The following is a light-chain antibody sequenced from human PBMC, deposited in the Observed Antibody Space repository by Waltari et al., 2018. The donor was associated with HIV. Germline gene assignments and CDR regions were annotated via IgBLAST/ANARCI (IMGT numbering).Light chain of an antibody. J-gene: IGLJ2*01. CDR2: GNT. CDR1: SSNIGAGYD. V-gene: IGLV1-40*01. Sequence: QSVLTQPPSVSGAPGQRVTISCTGSSSNIGAGYDVHWYQQLPGTAPKLLIYGNTNRPSGVPDRFSGSKSGTSASLAITGLRAEDEADYYCQSLRVFGGGTKLTVL. CDR3: QSLRV.